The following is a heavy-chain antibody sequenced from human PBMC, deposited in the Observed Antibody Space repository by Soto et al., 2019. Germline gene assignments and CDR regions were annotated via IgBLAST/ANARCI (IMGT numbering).Heavy chain of an antibody. Sequence: GESLKISCNGSGYIFTSYWISWVRQMPGKGLEWMGRIDPSDSYTNYSPSFQGHVTISADKSISTAYLQWSSLKASDTAMYYCARHRTTRATNWFDPWGQGTLVTVSS. CDR3: ARHRTTRATNWFDP. CDR2: IDPSDSYT. D-gene: IGHD1-26*01. CDR1: GYIFTSYW. V-gene: IGHV5-10-1*01. J-gene: IGHJ5*02.